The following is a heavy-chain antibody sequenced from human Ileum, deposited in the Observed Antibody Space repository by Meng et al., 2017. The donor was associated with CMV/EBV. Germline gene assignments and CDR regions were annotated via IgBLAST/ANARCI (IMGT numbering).Heavy chain of an antibody. J-gene: IGHJ4*02. Sequence: QEQLVESAGGAVQSGRSLRLSCAVSGLTFGNCGMYWVRQAPGKGLEWVAVISYDGINNYYAESAKGRFTMSRDDSKDVLYLQMTSLKIEDTGVYYCTTVTHAPSGGRGTLVTVSS. V-gene: IGHV3-30*03. CDR2: ISYDGINN. CDR1: GLTFGNCG. CDR3: TTVTHAPS.